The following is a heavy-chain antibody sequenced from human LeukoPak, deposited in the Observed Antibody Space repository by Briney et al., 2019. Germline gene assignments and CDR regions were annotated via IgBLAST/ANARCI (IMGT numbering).Heavy chain of an antibody. CDR2: IYTGCCDT. D-gene: IGHD3-22*01. V-gene: IGHV5-51*01. Sequence: GEPLKTSCKGPGYTFTTNWIAWLRQIPGKGLDWMEIIYTGCCDTRYRPSFQGKVTISADKSISTAYLQWSSLKAEDTAMYYCARRECYDSSGYFDYWGQGTLVTVSS. CDR1: GYTFTTNW. J-gene: IGHJ4*02. CDR3: ARRECYDSSGYFDY.